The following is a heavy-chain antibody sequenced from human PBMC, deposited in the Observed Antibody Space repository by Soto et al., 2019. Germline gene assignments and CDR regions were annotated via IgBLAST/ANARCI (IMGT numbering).Heavy chain of an antibody. CDR1: GGSISSYY. CDR3: ARAGAATLSDY. D-gene: IGHD2-15*01. J-gene: IGHJ4*02. CDR2: IYYSGSA. V-gene: IGHV4-59*01. Sequence: SETLSLTCTVSGGSISSYYCSWIRQPPGKGLEWIGYIYYSGSANYNPSLKSRVTITVDTSKNQFSLKLSSVTAADTAVYYCARAGAATLSDYWGQGTLVTVSS.